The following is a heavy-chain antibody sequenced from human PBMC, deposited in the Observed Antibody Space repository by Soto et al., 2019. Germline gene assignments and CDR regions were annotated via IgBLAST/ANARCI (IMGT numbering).Heavy chain of an antibody. CDR3: ARERVESIVGATHFDY. Sequence: SETLSLTCTVSGGSISRGDYYWRCIRPPPGKGLEWIGYIYYSGSTYYNPSLKSRVTISVDTSKNQFSLKLSSVTAADTAVYYCARERVESIVGATHFDYWGQGTLVTVSS. D-gene: IGHD1-26*01. J-gene: IGHJ4*02. CDR2: IYYSGST. V-gene: IGHV4-30-4*01. CDR1: GGSISRGDYY.